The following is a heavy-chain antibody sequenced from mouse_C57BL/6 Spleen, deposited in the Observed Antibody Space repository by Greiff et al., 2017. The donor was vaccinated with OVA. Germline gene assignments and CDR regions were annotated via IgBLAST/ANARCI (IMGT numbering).Heavy chain of an antibody. CDR1: GYTFTSYW. Sequence: QVQLQQPGAELVRPGSSVKLSCKASGYTFTSYWMHWVKQRPIQGLEWIGNIDPSDSETNYNQKFKDKATLTVEKSSSTAYMQLSRLTSEDSAVYYCARGGDYAPHYFDYWGQGTTLTVSA. CDR3: ARGGDYAPHYFDY. CDR2: IDPSDSET. J-gene: IGHJ2*01. D-gene: IGHD1-1*01. V-gene: IGHV1-52*01.